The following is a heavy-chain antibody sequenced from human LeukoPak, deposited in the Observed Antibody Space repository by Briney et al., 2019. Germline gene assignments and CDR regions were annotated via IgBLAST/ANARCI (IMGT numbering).Heavy chain of an antibody. CDR1: GGSISSSSYY. D-gene: IGHD6-13*01. V-gene: IGHV4-39*02. Sequence: PSETLSLTCTVSGGSISSSSYYWGWTRQPPGKGLEWIGSIYYSGSTYYNPSLKSRVTISVDTSKNQFSLKLSSVTAADTAVYYCARDHPETIAAAGTIDYWGQGTLVTVSS. CDR2: IYYSGST. J-gene: IGHJ4*02. CDR3: ARDHPETIAAAGTIDY.